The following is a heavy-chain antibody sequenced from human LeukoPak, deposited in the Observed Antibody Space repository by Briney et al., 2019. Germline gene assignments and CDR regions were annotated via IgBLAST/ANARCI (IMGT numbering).Heavy chain of an antibody. Sequence: GRSLRLSCAASGFTFSSYGMHWVRQAPGKGLEWVAFISYDGSNKYYADSVKGRFTIFRDNSKKTLYLQMNSLRAEEKAVYYCAKDSSVLCYYYGMDVWGQGTTVTVSS. J-gene: IGHJ6*02. CDR2: ISYDGSNK. CDR3: AKDSSVLCYYYGMDV. CDR1: GFTFSSYG. V-gene: IGHV3-30*18. D-gene: IGHD1-1*01.